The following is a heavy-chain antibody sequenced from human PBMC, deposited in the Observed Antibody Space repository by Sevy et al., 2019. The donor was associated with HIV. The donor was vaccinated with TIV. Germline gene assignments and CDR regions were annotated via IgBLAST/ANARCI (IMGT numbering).Heavy chain of an antibody. CDR3: TRWKAAQSIFDY. CDR1: GFTFGDYC. J-gene: IGHJ4*02. V-gene: IGHV3-49*04. D-gene: IGHD6-13*01. CDR2: LKSDVYGGTV. Sequence: GGSLRLSCTASGFTFGDYCMSWVRQAPGKGLEWVAFLKSDVYGGTVDHAASVRGRFVISRDDSKTIAYLQMNDLKPADTGVYYCTRWKAAQSIFDYWGQGALVTVSS.